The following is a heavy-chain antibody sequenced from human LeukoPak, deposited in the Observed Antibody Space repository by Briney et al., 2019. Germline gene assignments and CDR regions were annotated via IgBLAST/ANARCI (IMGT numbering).Heavy chain of an antibody. V-gene: IGHV4-34*01. Sequence: PSETLSLTCAVYGGSFRGYYWTWIRQPPGKGLEWIGEIHHSGSTNYNPSLTSRVTISVDTSKNQFSLKLSSVTAADTAVYYCARSVYDSSGYYYVQWGQGTLVTVSS. CDR2: IHHSGST. J-gene: IGHJ4*02. D-gene: IGHD3-22*01. CDR1: GGSFRGYY. CDR3: ARSVYDSSGYYYVQ.